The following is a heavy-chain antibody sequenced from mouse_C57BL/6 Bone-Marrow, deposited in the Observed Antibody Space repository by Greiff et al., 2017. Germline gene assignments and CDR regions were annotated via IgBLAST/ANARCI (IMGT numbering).Heavy chain of an antibody. CDR3: ARRYGSTNYYAMDY. V-gene: IGHV1-39*01. CDR1: GYSFTDYN. CDR2: INPNYGTT. J-gene: IGHJ4*01. Sequence: EVQGVESGPELVKPGASVKISCKASGYSFTDYNMNWVKQSNGKSLECIGVINPNYGTTSYNQKFKGKATLTVDQSSSTAYMQLNSLTSEDSAVYYCARRYGSTNYYAMDYWGQGTSVTVSS. D-gene: IGHD1-1*01.